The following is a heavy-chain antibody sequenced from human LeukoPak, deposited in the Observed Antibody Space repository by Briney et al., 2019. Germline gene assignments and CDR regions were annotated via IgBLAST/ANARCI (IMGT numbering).Heavy chain of an antibody. J-gene: IGHJ6*02. Sequence: GASVTVSCMASGGTFSNYAISWVRQAPGQGLEWMGGIIPIFGTANYAQKFQGRVTITADESTSTAYMELSSLRSEDTAVYYCASFIEYYGMDVWGQGTTVTVSS. V-gene: IGHV1-69*13. CDR3: ASFIEYYGMDV. D-gene: IGHD1-26*01. CDR1: GGTFSNYA. CDR2: IIPIFGTA.